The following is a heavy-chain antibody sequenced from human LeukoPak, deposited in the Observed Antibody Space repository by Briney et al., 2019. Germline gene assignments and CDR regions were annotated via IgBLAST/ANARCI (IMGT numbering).Heavy chain of an antibody. J-gene: IGHJ4*02. CDR2: IYYSGST. D-gene: IGHD4-17*01. Sequence: KTSETLSLTCTVSGGSISSYYWSWIRQPPGKGLEWIGYIYYSGSTYYNPSLKSRVTISVDTSKNQFSLKLSSVTAADTAVYYCARETHGDYASYWGQGTLVTVSS. CDR3: ARETHGDYASY. CDR1: GGSISSYY. V-gene: IGHV4-59*12.